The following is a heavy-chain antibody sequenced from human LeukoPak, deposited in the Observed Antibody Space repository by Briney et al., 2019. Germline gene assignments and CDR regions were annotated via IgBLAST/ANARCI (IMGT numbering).Heavy chain of an antibody. V-gene: IGHV4-38-2*02. CDR1: GYSISSGYY. Sequence: AETLSLTCTVSGYSISSGYYWGWIRQPPGKGLEWIGSIYHSGSTYYNPSLKSLVTISVDTSKDQFSLKLSSVTAADTAVYYCARVGYYYDSSGYYYPIDIWGQGTMVTVSS. J-gene: IGHJ3*02. D-gene: IGHD3-22*01. CDR2: IYHSGST. CDR3: ARVGYYYDSSGYYYPIDI.